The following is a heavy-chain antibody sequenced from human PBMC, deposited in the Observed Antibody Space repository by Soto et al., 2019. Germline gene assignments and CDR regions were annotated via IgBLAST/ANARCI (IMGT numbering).Heavy chain of an antibody. CDR3: AKRFLIAVAEGPFDY. CDR1: GFTFSSYA. CDR2: IGGSGGST. Sequence: EVQLLESGGGLVQPGGSLRLSCAASGFTFSSYAMSWVRQAPGKGLEWVSAIGGSGGSTYYADSVKGRFTISRDNSKNTLYLQMNSLRAEDTAVYYCAKRFLIAVAEGPFDYWGQGTLVTVSS. J-gene: IGHJ4*02. V-gene: IGHV3-23*01. D-gene: IGHD6-19*01.